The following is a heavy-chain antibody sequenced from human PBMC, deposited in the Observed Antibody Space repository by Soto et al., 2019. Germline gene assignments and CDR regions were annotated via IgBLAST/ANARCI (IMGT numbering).Heavy chain of an antibody. D-gene: IGHD3-16*02. J-gene: IGHJ4*02. V-gene: IGHV3-7*03. Sequence: EVQLVESGGNLVQTGGSLRLSCVASGFIFRNDYMSWVRQAPGKGLEWVAKTNKDGSEAYYVDSLAGRFTISRDNAKILLFLERKSLRANDTAVYYCAGAVMLSLDSWGRGTLVTFSS. CDR2: TNKDGSEA. CDR3: AGAVMLSLDS. CDR1: GFIFRNDY.